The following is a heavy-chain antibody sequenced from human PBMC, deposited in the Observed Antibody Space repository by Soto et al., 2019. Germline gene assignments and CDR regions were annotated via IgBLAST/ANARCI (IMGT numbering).Heavy chain of an antibody. CDR2: LYYGGKV. Sequence: TSETLSLTCSVSGDSFTSTSYYWAWIRQPPGKGLEWIGSLYYGGKVYYNLSLTSRVTISVDASKRHFSLNVTSVTAADTAVYYCARNELGAQRYYFDYWGQGAPVTVSS. D-gene: IGHD7-27*01. CDR1: GDSFTSTSYY. V-gene: IGHV4-39*02. CDR3: ARNELGAQRYYFDY. J-gene: IGHJ4*02.